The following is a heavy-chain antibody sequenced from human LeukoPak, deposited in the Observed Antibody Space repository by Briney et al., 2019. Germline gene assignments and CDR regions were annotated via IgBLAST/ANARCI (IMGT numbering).Heavy chain of an antibody. Sequence: ASVKVSCRAFGYTFTSYGISWVRRAPGQGVEGMGWISSYNGNTNYDQKLQVKVTITTDTSTTTAYMELRSLRSDDTVVYYCAREGEVSGIVVVPAATSGYYYGIAVWGQGATVTVSS. D-gene: IGHD2-2*01. J-gene: IGHJ6*01. CDR3: AREGEVSGIVVVPAATSGYYYGIAV. CDR2: ISSYNGNT. V-gene: IGHV1-18*01. CDR1: GYTFTSYG.